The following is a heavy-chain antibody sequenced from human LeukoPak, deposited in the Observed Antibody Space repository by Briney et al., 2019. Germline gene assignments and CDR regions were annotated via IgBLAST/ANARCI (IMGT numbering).Heavy chain of an antibody. V-gene: IGHV4-34*01. J-gene: IGHJ4*02. Sequence: PSETLSLTCAVYGGSFSGYYWSWIRQPPGKGLEWIGEINHSGSTNYNPSLKSRVTISVDTSKNQFSLKLSSVTAADTAVYYCARLRTGLRGPRYKHFDYWGQGTLVTVSS. D-gene: IGHD3/OR15-3a*01. CDR2: INHSGST. CDR1: GGSFSGYY. CDR3: ARLRTGLRGPRYKHFDY.